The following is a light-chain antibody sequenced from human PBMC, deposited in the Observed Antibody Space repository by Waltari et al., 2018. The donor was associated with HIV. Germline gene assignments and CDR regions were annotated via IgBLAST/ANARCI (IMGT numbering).Light chain of an antibody. Sequence: QSVLTHPPSATGTPGQRVPISCSGSSPNIGPNYVHWYQPLPGTTPKLLIYRNNQRPSGVPDRFSASKSGTSASLAIRGLRSEDEGDYYCAAWDDSLGGRGLFGGGTRLTVL. CDR2: RNN. V-gene: IGLV1-47*01. J-gene: IGLJ3*02. CDR3: AAWDDSLGGRGL. CDR1: SPNIGPNY.